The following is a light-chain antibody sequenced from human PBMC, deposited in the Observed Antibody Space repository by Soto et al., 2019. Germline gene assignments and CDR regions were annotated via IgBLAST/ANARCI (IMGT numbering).Light chain of an antibody. CDR2: AAS. CDR3: QKYNSAPRT. V-gene: IGKV1-27*01. CDR1: QGISNY. Sequence: DIQMTQSPSSLAASVGDRVTITCRASQGISNYLVWYQQKPGKVPKLLIYAASTLQSGVPSRFSGSGSGTDFTFTISSLQPEDVATYYCQKYNSAPRTFGQGTKVDIK. J-gene: IGKJ1*01.